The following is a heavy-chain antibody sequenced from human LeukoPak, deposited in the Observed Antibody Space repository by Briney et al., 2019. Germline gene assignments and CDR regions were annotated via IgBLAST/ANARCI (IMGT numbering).Heavy chain of an antibody. Sequence: SETLSLTCTVSGGSISRYYWSWIRQPPGKGLEWIGYIYFSGNTNYNPSLKSRVTISVDTSKNQFSLRLSSVTAADTAVYYCARHYYYYMDVWGKGTSVTVSS. V-gene: IGHV4-59*12. CDR1: GGSISRYY. CDR2: IYFSGNT. CDR3: ARHYYYYMDV. J-gene: IGHJ6*03.